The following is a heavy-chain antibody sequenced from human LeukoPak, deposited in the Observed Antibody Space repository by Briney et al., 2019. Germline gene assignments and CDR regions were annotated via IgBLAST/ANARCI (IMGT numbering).Heavy chain of an antibody. D-gene: IGHD2-2*01. CDR1: GFTFSSYG. CDR3: AKERFSSSVVPAAIFDY. CDR2: IRYDGSNK. J-gene: IGHJ4*02. Sequence: VGSLRLSCAASGFTFSSYGMHWVRQAPGKGLEWVAFIRYDGSNKYYADSVKGRFTISRDNSKNTLYLQMNSLRAEDTAVYYCAKERFSSSVVPAAIFDYWGQGTLVTVSS. V-gene: IGHV3-30*02.